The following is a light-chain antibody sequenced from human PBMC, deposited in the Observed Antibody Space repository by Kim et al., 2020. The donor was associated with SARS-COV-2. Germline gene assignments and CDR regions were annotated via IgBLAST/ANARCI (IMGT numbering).Light chain of an antibody. CDR2: SAS. CDR3: QQTKSFPLT. J-gene: IGKJ4*01. V-gene: IGKV1-12*01. Sequence: DIQMTQSPSYVSASVGDRISITCRASQDIGNSLAWYQHKPGKAPRLLIYSASFYESGVPSRFSGSVSGTDFTLTISALQPEDFATYYCQQTKSFPLTFGGGTKLEI. CDR1: QDIGNS.